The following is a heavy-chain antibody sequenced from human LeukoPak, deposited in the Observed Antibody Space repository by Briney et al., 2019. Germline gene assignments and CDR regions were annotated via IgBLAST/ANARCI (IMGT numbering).Heavy chain of an antibody. CDR3: ASGPTGFA. Sequence: GGSLRLSCVASGVTFSRYWTHWVRQAPGKGLVWVSRINSDGSTTIYADSVKGRFTISRDNAKNTLYLQMNSLRAEDTAVYFCASGPTGFAWGQGTLVTVSS. J-gene: IGHJ5*02. V-gene: IGHV3-74*01. CDR2: INSDGSTT. CDR1: GVTFSRYW. D-gene: IGHD1-14*01.